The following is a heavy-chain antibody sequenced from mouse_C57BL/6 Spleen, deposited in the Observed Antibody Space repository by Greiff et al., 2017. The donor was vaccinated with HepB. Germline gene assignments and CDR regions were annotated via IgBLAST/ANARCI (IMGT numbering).Heavy chain of an antibody. CDR1: GYSITSGYY. D-gene: IGHD2-2*01. V-gene: IGHV3-6*01. CDR2: ISYDGSN. Sequence: VQLQQSGPGLVKPSQSLSLTCSVTGYSITSGYYWNWIRQFPGNKLEWMGYISYDGSNNYNPSLKNRISITRDTSKNQFFLKLNSVTTEDTATYYCAKLVTAIRYFDVWGTGTTVTVSS. CDR3: AKLVTAIRYFDV. J-gene: IGHJ1*03.